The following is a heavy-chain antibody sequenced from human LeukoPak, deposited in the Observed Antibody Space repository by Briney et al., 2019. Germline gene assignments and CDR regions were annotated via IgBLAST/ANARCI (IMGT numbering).Heavy chain of an antibody. V-gene: IGHV3-7*01. CDR2: IKDDGRQK. CDR3: TRDASRGFDY. D-gene: IGHD2-2*01. Sequence: GGSLTLSCAASGFSFSRYWMTWVRQAPRKGLEWVANIKDDGRQKYYVDSVKGRFTISRDNAKGSLYLQMDSLRAEDTAVYYCTRDASRGFDYWGQGTLVTVSS. J-gene: IGHJ4*02. CDR1: GFSFSRYW.